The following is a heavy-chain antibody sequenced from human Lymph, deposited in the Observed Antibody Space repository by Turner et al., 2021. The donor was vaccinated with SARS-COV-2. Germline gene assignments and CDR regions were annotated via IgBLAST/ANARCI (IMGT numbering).Heavy chain of an antibody. Sequence: LQLQESGPGLVKPLQLLSPTCTVSGRAISSSSYYWGSIRQPPGKGLEWIGSLCFSGSTYYNPSVKRRVTMSVNTTKNQFSLKLSSVTTADTAVYACARRRQWLVHWYFDLWGRGTMVTVSS. CDR3: ARRRQWLVHWYFDL. CDR1: GRAISSSSYY. CDR2: LCFSGST. D-gene: IGHD6-19*01. V-gene: IGHV4-39*01. J-gene: IGHJ2*01.